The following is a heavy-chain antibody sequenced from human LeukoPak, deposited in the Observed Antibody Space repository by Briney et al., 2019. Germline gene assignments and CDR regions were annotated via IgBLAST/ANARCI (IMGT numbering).Heavy chain of an antibody. Sequence: GGSLRLSCAASGFTFSSYGMRWVRQAPGKGLEWVAVIWYDGSNKYYADSVKGRFTISRDNSKNTLYLQMNSLRAEDTAVYYCARGVRTRAYFDYWGQGTLVTVSS. CDR2: IWYDGSNK. J-gene: IGHJ4*02. CDR3: ARGVRTRAYFDY. CDR1: GFTFSSYG. V-gene: IGHV3-33*01.